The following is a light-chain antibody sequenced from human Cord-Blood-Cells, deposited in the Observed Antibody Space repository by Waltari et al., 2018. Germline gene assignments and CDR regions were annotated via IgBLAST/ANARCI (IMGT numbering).Light chain of an antibody. Sequence: QSVLTQPPSVSAAPGQKVTISCSGSSPNIGNNYVSWYQQLPGTAPKLLNYKIKNRPSGMPDRSSGSKSGTAATLGITGLQTGDEADYYCGTWDSSLSVWVFGGGTKLTVL. J-gene: IGLJ3*02. CDR1: SPNIGNNY. CDR2: KIK. CDR3: GTWDSSLSVWV. V-gene: IGLV1-51*02.